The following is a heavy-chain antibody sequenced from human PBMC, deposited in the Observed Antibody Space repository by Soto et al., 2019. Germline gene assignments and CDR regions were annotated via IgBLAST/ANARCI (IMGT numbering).Heavy chain of an antibody. CDR2: IYPGDSDT. J-gene: IGHJ6*02. CDR1: GYSFTSYW. D-gene: IGHD5-18*01. Sequence: GESLKISCKGSGYSFTSYWIGWVRQMPGKGLEWMGIIYPGDSDTRYSPSFQGQVTISADKSISTAYLQWSSLKASDTAMYYCARNPDTAMVHNYYYYGMDVWGQGTTVTVSS. CDR3: ARNPDTAMVHNYYYYGMDV. V-gene: IGHV5-51*01.